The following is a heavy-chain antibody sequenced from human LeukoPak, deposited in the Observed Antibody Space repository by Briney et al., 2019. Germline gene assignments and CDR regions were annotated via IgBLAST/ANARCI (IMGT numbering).Heavy chain of an antibody. V-gene: IGHV3-23*01. CDR1: GFTFSSYA. J-gene: IGHJ6*04. CDR3: AKGRLGCSSTSCYVDYYYYGMDV. Sequence: GGSLGLSCAASGFTFSSYAMSWVRQAPGKGLEWVSAISGSGGSTYYADSVKGRFTISRDNSKNTLYLQMNSLRAEDTAVYYCAKGRLGCSSTSCYVDYYYYGMDVWGKGTTVTVSS. CDR2: ISGSGGST. D-gene: IGHD2-2*01.